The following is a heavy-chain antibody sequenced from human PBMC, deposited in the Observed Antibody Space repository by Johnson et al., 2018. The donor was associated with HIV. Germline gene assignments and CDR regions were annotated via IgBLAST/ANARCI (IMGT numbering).Heavy chain of an antibody. D-gene: IGHD1-14*01. CDR3: AKDITPTWDSDAFDI. CDR1: GFTVSSNY. V-gene: IGHV3-66*01. J-gene: IGHJ3*02. CDR2: IYSGGST. Sequence: VQLVESGGGLVQPGGSLRLSCAASGFTVSSNYMSWVRQAPGKGLEWVSVIYSGGSTYYADSVKGRFTISRDNAKNSLYLQMNSLRAEDTALYYCAKDITPTWDSDAFDIWGQGTMVTVSS.